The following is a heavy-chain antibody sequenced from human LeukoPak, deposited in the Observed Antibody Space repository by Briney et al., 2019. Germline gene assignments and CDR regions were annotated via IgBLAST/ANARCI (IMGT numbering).Heavy chain of an antibody. CDR3: ARALSWTTESYYYMDV. V-gene: IGHV1-8*01. J-gene: IGHJ6*03. Sequence: ASVKVSCKASGYTFTSYDINWVRQATGQGLERMGWMNPNSGNTGYAQKFQGRVTMTKNTSITTAYMDLSSLTSEDTAVYYCARALSWTTESYYYMDVWGKGTTVTVSS. CDR2: MNPNSGNT. CDR1: GYTFTSYD. D-gene: IGHD3/OR15-3a*01.